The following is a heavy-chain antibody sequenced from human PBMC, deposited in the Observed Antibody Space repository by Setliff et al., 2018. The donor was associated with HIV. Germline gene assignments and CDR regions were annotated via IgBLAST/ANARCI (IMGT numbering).Heavy chain of an antibody. V-gene: IGHV4-59*01. Sequence: SETLSLTCAVSGGSISSFYWSWIRQSPGKGLEWIGTIYYSGSTNYNPSLKSRVTISVDMSKNQFSLKLNSVTAADTAVYYCARATATWLVDNWGQGTLVTVSS. J-gene: IGHJ4*02. CDR1: GGSISSFY. D-gene: IGHD2-15*01. CDR3: ARATATWLVDN. CDR2: IYYSGST.